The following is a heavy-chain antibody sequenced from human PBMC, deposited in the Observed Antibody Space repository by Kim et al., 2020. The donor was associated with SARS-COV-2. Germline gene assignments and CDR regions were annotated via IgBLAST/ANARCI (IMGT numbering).Heavy chain of an antibody. CDR1: GGSFSGYY. J-gene: IGHJ6*02. CDR3: ARGRGSGSYYRSYYYYGMDV. D-gene: IGHD3-10*01. Sequence: SETLSLTCAVYGGSFSGYYWSWIRQPPGKGLEWIGEINHSGSTNYNPSPKSRVTISVDTSKNQFSLKLSSVTAADTAVYYCARGRGSGSYYRSYYYYGMDVWGQGTTVTVSS. V-gene: IGHV4-34*01. CDR2: INHSGST.